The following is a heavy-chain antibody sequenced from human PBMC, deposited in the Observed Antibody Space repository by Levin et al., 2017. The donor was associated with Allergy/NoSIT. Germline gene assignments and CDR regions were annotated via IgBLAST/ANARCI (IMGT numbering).Heavy chain of an antibody. Sequence: GGSLRLSCAASGFTFSSYAMSWVRQAPGKGLEWVSAISGSGGSTYYADSVKGRFTISRDNSKNTLYLQMNSLRAEDTAVYYCAKDGPNDFWSGLNWFDPWGQGTLVTVSS. J-gene: IGHJ5*02. D-gene: IGHD3-3*01. CDR2: ISGSGGST. V-gene: IGHV3-23*01. CDR3: AKDGPNDFWSGLNWFDP. CDR1: GFTFSSYA.